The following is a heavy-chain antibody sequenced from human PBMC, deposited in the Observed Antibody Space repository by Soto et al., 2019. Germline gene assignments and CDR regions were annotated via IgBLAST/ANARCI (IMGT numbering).Heavy chain of an antibody. CDR2: ISGSGGST. CDR3: AKDLGYYYDSSGYFGAFDI. CDR1: GFTFSSYA. J-gene: IGHJ3*02. V-gene: IGHV3-23*01. Sequence: EVQLLESGGGLVQPGGSLRLSCAASGFTFSSYAMSWVRQAPGKGLEWVSAISGSGGSTYYADSVKGRFTISRDNSKNTLYLQMNSLRAEDTAVYYCAKDLGYYYDSSGYFGAFDIWGQGTMVTVSS. D-gene: IGHD3-22*01.